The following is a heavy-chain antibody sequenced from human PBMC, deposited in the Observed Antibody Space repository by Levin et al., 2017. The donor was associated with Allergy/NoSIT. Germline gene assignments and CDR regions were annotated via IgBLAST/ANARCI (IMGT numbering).Heavy chain of an antibody. V-gene: IGHV1-2*02. CDR3: ARAGGTTVTTVWIAY. D-gene: IGHD4-17*01. Sequence: GESLKISCKASGYTFTGYYMHWVRQAPGQGLEWMGWINPNSGGTNYAQKFQGRVTMTRDTSISTAYMELSRLRSDDTAVYYCARAGGTTVTTVWIAYWGQGTLVSVSS. J-gene: IGHJ4*02. CDR1: GYTFTGYY. CDR2: INPNSGGT.